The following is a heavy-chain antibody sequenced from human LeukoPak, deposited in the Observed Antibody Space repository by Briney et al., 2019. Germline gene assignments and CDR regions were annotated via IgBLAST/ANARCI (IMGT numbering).Heavy chain of an antibody. V-gene: IGHV3-74*01. CDR3: AKVEYDYVWGSYRQGGIDY. J-gene: IGHJ4*02. CDR1: GFTFSSYW. CDR2: INNDGSST. D-gene: IGHD3-16*02. Sequence: AGGSLRLSCGASGFTFSSYWMHWVRHAPGKGLVWVSRINNDGSSTSYADSVQGRFTISRDNSKNTLYLQMNSLRAEDTAVYYCAKVEYDYVWGSYRQGGIDYWGQGTLVTVSS.